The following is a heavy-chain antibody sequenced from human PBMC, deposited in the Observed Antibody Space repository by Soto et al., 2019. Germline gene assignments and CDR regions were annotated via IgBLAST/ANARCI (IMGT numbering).Heavy chain of an antibody. D-gene: IGHD3-3*01. CDR3: ARGETYYDFWSGYSLADY. V-gene: IGHV3-33*01. CDR1: GFTFSSYG. J-gene: IGHJ4*02. CDR2: IRYDGSNK. Sequence: QVQLVESGGGVVQPGRSLRLSCAASGFTFSSYGMHWVRQAPGKGLEGAAVIRYDGSNKYYADSVKGRFTISRENSKKTLYLQIDSLRAEDTAVYYCARGETYYDFWSGYSLADYWGQGTLVTVSS.